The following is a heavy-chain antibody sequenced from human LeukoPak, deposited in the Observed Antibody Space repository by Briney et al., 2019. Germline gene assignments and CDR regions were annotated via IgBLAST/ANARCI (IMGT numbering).Heavy chain of an antibody. V-gene: IGHV3-48*01. CDR1: GFTFSIYA. D-gene: IGHD3-22*01. J-gene: IGHJ3*02. Sequence: GGSLRLSCAASGFTFSIYAMTWVRQAPGKGLEWVSYISSSSSTIYYADSVKGRFTISRDNAKNSLYLQMNSLRAEDTAVYYCAMVYDSSGYTDAFDIWGQGTMVTVSS. CDR2: ISSSSSTI. CDR3: AMVYDSSGYTDAFDI.